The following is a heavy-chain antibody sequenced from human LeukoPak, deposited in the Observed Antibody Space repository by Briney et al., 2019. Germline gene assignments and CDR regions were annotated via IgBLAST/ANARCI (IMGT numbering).Heavy chain of an antibody. CDR1: GGSISSYY. J-gene: IGHJ4*02. V-gene: IGHV4-59*12. Sequence: SETLSLTCTVSGGSISSYYWSWIRQPPGKGLEWIGYIYYSGSTNYNPSLKSRVTISVDTSKNQFSLKLSSVTAADTAVYYCARETRVPAAISPRTYYFDYWGQGTLVTVSS. CDR3: ARETRVPAAISPRTYYFDY. D-gene: IGHD2-2*01. CDR2: IYYSGST.